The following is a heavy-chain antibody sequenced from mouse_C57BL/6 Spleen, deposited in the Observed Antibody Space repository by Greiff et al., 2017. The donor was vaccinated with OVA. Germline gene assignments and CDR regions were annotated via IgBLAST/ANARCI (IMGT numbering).Heavy chain of an antibody. V-gene: IGHV5-17*01. CDR1: GFTFSDYG. CDR3: ARDSSYGYFDY. Sequence: VHLVESGGGLVKPGGSLKLSCAASGFTFSDYGMHWVRQAPEKGLEWVAYISSGSSTIYYADTVKGRFTISRDNAKKTLFLQMTRLRSEDTAMYYCARDSSYGYFDYWGQGTTLTVSS. D-gene: IGHD1-1*01. J-gene: IGHJ2*01. CDR2: ISSGSSTI.